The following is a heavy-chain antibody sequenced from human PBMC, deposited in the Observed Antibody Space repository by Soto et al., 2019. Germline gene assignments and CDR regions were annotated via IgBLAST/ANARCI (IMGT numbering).Heavy chain of an antibody. V-gene: IGHV3-33*01. Sequence: QVQLVESGGGVVQPGRSLRLSCAASGFTFSSYGMHWVRQAPGKGLEWVAVIWYDGSNKYYADSVKGRFTISRDNSKNTLYLQMNSLRAEDTAVYYCARDRTYGDYDYYYYYMDFWGKGTTVTVSS. D-gene: IGHD4-17*01. CDR3: ARDRTYGDYDYYYYYMDF. J-gene: IGHJ6*03. CDR1: GFTFSSYG. CDR2: IWYDGSNK.